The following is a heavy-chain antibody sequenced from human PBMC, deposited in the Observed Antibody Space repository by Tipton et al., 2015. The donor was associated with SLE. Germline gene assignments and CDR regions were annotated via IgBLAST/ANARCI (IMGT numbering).Heavy chain of an antibody. CDR2: IHRSGDT. CDR3: ARERNCVGGTCYGSHFDY. V-gene: IGHV4-38-2*02. D-gene: IGHD2-15*01. Sequence: TLSLTCTVSDFSISCGYYWGWIRQPPGKGLEWIGSIHRSGDTYYNPSLTSRVTISVDTSGNEVSLKLSSVTAADTALYYCARERNCVGGTCYGSHFDYWGPGALVTVSS. J-gene: IGHJ4*02. CDR1: DFSISCGYY.